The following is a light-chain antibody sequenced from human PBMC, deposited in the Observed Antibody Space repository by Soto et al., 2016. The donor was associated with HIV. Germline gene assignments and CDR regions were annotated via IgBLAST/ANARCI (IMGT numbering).Light chain of an antibody. CDR3: QVWHSGGDNYV. CDR2: DDN. Sequence: SYVLTQPPSVSVAPGKTARTTCEGNNIGTKSVHWYQQKSDQAPVLVVYDDNDRPSGIPERLSGSNSGSAATLTISRVEAEDEADYYCQVWHSGGDNYVFGPGTKVTVL. V-gene: IGLV3-21*03. J-gene: IGLJ1*01. CDR1: NIGTKS.